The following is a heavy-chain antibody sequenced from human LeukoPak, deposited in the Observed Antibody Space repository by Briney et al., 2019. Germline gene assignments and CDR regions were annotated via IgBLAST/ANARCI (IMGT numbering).Heavy chain of an antibody. J-gene: IGHJ4*02. CDR1: GFTFSSYG. V-gene: IGHV3-30*02. Sequence: PGGSLRLSCAASGFTFSSYGMHWVRQAPGKGLEWVAFIRYGGSNKYYADSVKGRFTISRDNSKNTLYLQMNTLRADDTAVYYCAKDHGSSDWYYFDYWGQGTLVTVSS. D-gene: IGHD6-13*01. CDR3: AKDHGSSDWYYFDY. CDR2: IRYGGSNK.